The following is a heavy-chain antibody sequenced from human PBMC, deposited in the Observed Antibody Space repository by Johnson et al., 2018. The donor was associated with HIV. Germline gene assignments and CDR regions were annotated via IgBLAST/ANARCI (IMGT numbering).Heavy chain of an antibody. D-gene: IGHD6-13*01. V-gene: IGHV3-53*05. CDR1: GFTVSSNY. CDR3: AKVAVATAAGGVALDI. CDR2: FYSGGST. Sequence: VQLVETGGGLIQPGGSLRVSCAASGFTVSSNYMSWVRQAPGKGLEWVSGFYSGGSTYYADSVKGRFIISRDNSKNTLYLQMNSLRAEDTAVYYCAKVAVATAAGGVALDIWGPGTMVTVSS. J-gene: IGHJ3*02.